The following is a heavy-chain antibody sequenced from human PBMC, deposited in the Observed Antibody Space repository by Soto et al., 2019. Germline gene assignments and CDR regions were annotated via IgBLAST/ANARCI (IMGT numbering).Heavy chain of an antibody. CDR1: GFTFSSYA. CDR2: ISGSGGST. D-gene: IGHD4-17*01. Sequence: VGSLRLSCAASGFTFSSYAMSWVRQAPGKGLEWVSAISGSGGSTYYADSVKGRFTISRDNSKNTLYLQMNSLRAEDTAVYYCAIWSGYGDYVPFFDYWGQGTLVTVSS. V-gene: IGHV3-23*01. J-gene: IGHJ4*02. CDR3: AIWSGYGDYVPFFDY.